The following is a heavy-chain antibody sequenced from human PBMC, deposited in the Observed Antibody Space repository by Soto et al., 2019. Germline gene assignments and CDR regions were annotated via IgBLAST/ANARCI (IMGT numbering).Heavy chain of an antibody. CDR2: IYASVST. Sequence: PSETLSLTCTVSGGSISTYYWSWIRQPAGKGLEWIGRIYASVSTNYNPSLKSRVTMSVATSKNQFSLKLSSVTAADTAVYYCARGGMVIIPTATAFDYWGQGTMGKVS. V-gene: IGHV4-4*07. J-gene: IGHJ4*02. CDR1: GGSISTYY. D-gene: IGHD2-2*01. CDR3: ARGGMVIIPTATAFDY.